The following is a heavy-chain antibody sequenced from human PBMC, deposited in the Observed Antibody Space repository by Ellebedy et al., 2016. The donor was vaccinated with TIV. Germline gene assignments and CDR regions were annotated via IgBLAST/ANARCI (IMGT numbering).Heavy chain of an antibody. CDR3: ARAAAMTKVSSPSAY. J-gene: IGHJ4*02. V-gene: IGHV1-46*01. CDR2: MNANDGDT. Sequence: AASVKVSCKASGYTFTSYYIHWMRQAPGQGLEWMGIMNANDGDTKYAQKFQGRVTMTRDTSTPTVYMELTSLRFDDTAVYYCARAAAMTKVSSPSAYWGQGTLFTVSS. D-gene: IGHD4-17*01. CDR1: GYTFTSYY.